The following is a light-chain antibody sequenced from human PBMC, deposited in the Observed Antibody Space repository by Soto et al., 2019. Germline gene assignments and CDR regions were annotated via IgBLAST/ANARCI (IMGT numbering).Light chain of an antibody. CDR2: GAS. J-gene: IGKJ2*01. CDR3: QRYGNSPYT. Sequence: EIVLTQSPGTLPLSPGERASLSCRASQSVTNNFLAWYQQNPGPAPRLLIYGASSRATGIPDRFIGVGSGTDFTITISILEPEDIAVDQCQRYGNSPYTFGQGTRLEIK. V-gene: IGKV3-20*01. CDR1: QSVTNNF.